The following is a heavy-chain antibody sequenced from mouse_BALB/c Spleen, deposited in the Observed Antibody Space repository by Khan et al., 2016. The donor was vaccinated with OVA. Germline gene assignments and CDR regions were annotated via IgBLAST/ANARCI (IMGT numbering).Heavy chain of an antibody. CDR2: ISYSGST. D-gene: IGHD2-3*01. J-gene: IGHJ4*01. V-gene: IGHV3-2*02. CDR3: ARDGSRYNYAMDY. Sequence: EVQLQESGPGLVKPSQSLSLTCTVTGYSITSDYAWNWIRQFPGNKLEWMCYISYSGSTNYNPALKSRISITRDTSKNQFFLQLNSVTTEDTATYYCARDGSRYNYAMDYWGQGTSVTVSS. CDR1: GYSITSDYA.